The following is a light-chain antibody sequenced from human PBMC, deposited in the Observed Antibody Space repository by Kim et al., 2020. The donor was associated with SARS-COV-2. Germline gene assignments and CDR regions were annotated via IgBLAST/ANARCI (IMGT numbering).Light chain of an antibody. Sequence: AIRITQSPSSLSASTGDRVTITCRASQGISSYLAWYQQKPGKAPKLLIYAASTLQSGVPSRFSGSGSETDFTLTISCLQSEDFATYDCQQYYSYPVTFGGGTKVDIK. CDR1: QGISSY. V-gene: IGKV1-8*01. J-gene: IGKJ4*01. CDR2: AAS. CDR3: QQYYSYPVT.